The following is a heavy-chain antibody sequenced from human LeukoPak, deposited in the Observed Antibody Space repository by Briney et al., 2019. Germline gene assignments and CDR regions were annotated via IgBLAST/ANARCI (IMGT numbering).Heavy chain of an antibody. Sequence: SVKVSCKASGGTFSSYAISWVRQAPGQGLEWMGGIIPIFGTANYAQKFQGRVTITTDESTSTAYMGLSSLRSEDTAVYYCARVPVDGIAARLHYYMDVWGKGTTVTVSS. D-gene: IGHD6-13*01. V-gene: IGHV1-69*05. CDR1: GGTFSSYA. CDR2: IIPIFGTA. CDR3: ARVPVDGIAARLHYYMDV. J-gene: IGHJ6*03.